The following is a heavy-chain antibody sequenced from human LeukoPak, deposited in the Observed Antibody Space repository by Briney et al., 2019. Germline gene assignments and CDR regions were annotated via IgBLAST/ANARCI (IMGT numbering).Heavy chain of an antibody. CDR2: VYYSGST. V-gene: IGHV4-59*01. Sequence: SETLSLTCTVSGGSISPYYWSWIRQPPGKGVEWIGYVYYSGSTNYNPSLKSRVTISVDTSKSQFSLKLTSVTAADTAVYYCARGGGSGRGNWFDPWGQGSLVIVSS. CDR1: GGSISPYY. J-gene: IGHJ5*02. D-gene: IGHD3-10*01. CDR3: ARGGGSGRGNWFDP.